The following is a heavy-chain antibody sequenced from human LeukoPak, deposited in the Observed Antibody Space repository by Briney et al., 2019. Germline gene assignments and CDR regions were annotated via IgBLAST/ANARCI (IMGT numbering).Heavy chain of an antibody. J-gene: IGHJ4*02. CDR1: GYTFTGYY. CDR2: INPNSGGT. CDR3: ARLRQIPVAGNLRAMNFDY. Sequence: EASVKVSCKASGYTFTGYYMHWVRQAPGQGLEWMGRINPNSGGTNFAQNFQGRVTKTRDASISTAYMELSSLRSDDTAVYYCARLRQIPVAGNLRAMNFDYWGQGTLVTVSS. D-gene: IGHD6-19*01. V-gene: IGHV1-2*06.